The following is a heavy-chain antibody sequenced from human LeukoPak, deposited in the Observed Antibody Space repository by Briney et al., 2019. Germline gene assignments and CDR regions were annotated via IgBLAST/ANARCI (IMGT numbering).Heavy chain of an antibody. J-gene: IGHJ4*02. CDR1: GFTVSSNY. CDR3: ARDPVYYGSGSYN. D-gene: IGHD3-10*01. Sequence: GGSLRLSCAASGFTVSSNYMSWVRQAPGKGLEWVSVIYSGGSTYYADSVKGRFTISRDNSKNTLYIQMNSLRAENTAVYYCARDPVYYGSGSYNWGQGTLVTVSS. V-gene: IGHV3-53*01. CDR2: IYSGGST.